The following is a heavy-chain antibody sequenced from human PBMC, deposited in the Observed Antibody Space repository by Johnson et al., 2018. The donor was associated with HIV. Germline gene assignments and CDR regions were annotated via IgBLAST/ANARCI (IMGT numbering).Heavy chain of an antibody. Sequence: VQLVESGGNLVQPGGSLRLSCAASRFTFSSHAMSWVRQAPGKGLEWVSGISGSGGSTYYADSVKGRFTISRDNSKNTLYLQMNSLIAEDTAVYYCASIVVVPAAQDNDAFDIWGQGTMVTVSS. CDR3: ASIVVVPAAQDNDAFDI. J-gene: IGHJ3*02. V-gene: IGHV3-23*04. D-gene: IGHD2-2*01. CDR1: RFTFSSHA. CDR2: ISGSGGST.